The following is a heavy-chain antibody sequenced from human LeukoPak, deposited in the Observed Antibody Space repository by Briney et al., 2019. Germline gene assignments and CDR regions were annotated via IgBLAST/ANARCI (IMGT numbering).Heavy chain of an antibody. CDR2: IKRDGIET. V-gene: IGHV3-7*04. CDR3: ARGSSSFDY. D-gene: IGHD2-2*01. J-gene: IGHJ4*02. Sequence: GGSLRLSCAASGITFSSYWMSWVRQAPGKGLEWVADIKRDGIETYYVDSVKGRFTISRDNGKNSLFLQVNSLRAEDTAVYYCARGSSSFDYWGQGTLVTVSS. CDR1: GITFSSYW.